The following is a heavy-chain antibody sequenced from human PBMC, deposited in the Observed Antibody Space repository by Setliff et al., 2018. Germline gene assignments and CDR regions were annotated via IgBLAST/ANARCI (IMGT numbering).Heavy chain of an antibody. J-gene: IGHJ4*01. CDR2: INPGGLSS. Sequence: GASVKVSCKTSGYSFTSHYMHWVRQAPGQGLEWMGIINPGGLSSSSTQKFEGRVTMTRDTSTSTVYMELNSLTSDDTAVYYCAGVHWTTNWFLHYWGQGTLVTSPQ. CDR1: GYSFTSHY. D-gene: IGHD7-27*01. CDR3: AGVHWTTNWFLHY. V-gene: IGHV1-46*01.